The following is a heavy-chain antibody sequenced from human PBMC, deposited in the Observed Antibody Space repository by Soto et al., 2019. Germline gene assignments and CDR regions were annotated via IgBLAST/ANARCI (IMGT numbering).Heavy chain of an antibody. CDR2: ISGSCGST. V-gene: IGHV3-23*01. Sequence: PCGSLRLSCXASRFTFSSYAISWVRQTPWNGLEWVSAISGSCGSTYYADSVKGRFTISRDNSKNTLYLQMNSLRAEDTAVYYCAKDGYDILTGYYNRGYWGQGTLVTVSS. CDR3: AKDGYDILTGYYNRGY. D-gene: IGHD3-9*01. J-gene: IGHJ4*02. CDR1: RFTFSSYA.